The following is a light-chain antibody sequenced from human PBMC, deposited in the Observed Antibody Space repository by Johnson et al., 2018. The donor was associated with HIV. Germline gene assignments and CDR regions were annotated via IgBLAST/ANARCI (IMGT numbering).Light chain of an antibody. J-gene: IGLJ1*01. Sequence: QSVLTQPPSVSAAPGQRVTRSYSGSSSNIGINYVSWFQQLPGTAPKLLIYGNNKRPSGIPDRFSGSKSGTSATLGITGLPTGDEADYYCGTWDNSLSAHVFGTGTKVTVL. CDR2: GNN. V-gene: IGLV1-51*01. CDR3: GTWDNSLSAHV. CDR1: SSNIGINY.